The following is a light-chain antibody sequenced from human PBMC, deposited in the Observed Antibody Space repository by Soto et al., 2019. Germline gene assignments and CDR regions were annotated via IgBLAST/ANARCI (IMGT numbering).Light chain of an antibody. V-gene: IGLV2-14*01. CDR3: SSYTSSSTLV. J-gene: IGLJ1*01. CDR2: EVS. CDR1: SSDVGGYNY. Sequence: ALTQPASVSGSPGQSITISCTGTSSDVGGYNYVSWYQQHPGKAPKLMIYEVSNRPSGVSNRFSGSKSGNTASLTISGLQAEDEADYYCSSYTSSSTLVFGSGTKVTVL.